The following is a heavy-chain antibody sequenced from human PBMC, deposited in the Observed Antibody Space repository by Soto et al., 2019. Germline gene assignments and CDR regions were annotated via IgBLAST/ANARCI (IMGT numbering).Heavy chain of an antibody. Sequence: GGSLRLSCAASGFTFSSYAMHWVRQAPGKGLEWVAVISYDGSNKYYADSVKGRFTIPRDNSKNTLYLQMNSLRAEDTAVYYCARVSYYDSSVPMGYWGQGTLVTVSS. D-gene: IGHD3-22*01. CDR3: ARVSYYDSSVPMGY. V-gene: IGHV3-30-3*01. J-gene: IGHJ4*02. CDR2: ISYDGSNK. CDR1: GFTFSSYA.